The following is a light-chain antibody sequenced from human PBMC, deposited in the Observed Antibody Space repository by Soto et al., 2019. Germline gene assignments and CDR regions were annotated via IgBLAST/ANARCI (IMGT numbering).Light chain of an antibody. CDR1: SSDVGGYNY. CDR2: EVS. V-gene: IGLV2-14*01. J-gene: IGLJ2*01. Sequence: QSVLTQPASVSVSPGQSITISCTGTSSDVGGYNYVSWYQQHPGKAPKLMIYEVSNRPSGVSNRFSGSKSGNTASLTISGLQAEEEADYYCSSYTSSSTLVFGGGTKRTVL. CDR3: SSYTSSSTLV.